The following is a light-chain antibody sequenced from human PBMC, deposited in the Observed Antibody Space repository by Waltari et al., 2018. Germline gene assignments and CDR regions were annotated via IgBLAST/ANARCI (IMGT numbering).Light chain of an antibody. CDR2: EAS. CDR3: QQYKSYPWT. Sequence: DIQMTQSPSTLSASVGDRVTITYRPSQSISGLLAWYQQKPGKAPKLLIYEASGLESGVPSRFSGSGSGTEFTLTISSVQPDDVGTFYCQQYKSYPWTFGRGTKVEIK. CDR1: QSISGL. V-gene: IGKV1-5*03. J-gene: IGKJ1*01.